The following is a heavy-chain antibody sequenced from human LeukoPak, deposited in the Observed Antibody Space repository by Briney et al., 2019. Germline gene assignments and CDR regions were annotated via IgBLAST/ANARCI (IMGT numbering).Heavy chain of an antibody. Sequence: GGSLRLSCAASGFTFSSYSMNWVRQAPGKGLEWVSAISGSGGSTYYADSVKGRFTISRDNSKNTLYLQMSSLRAEDTAVYYCAKSHGFTIFDWFDPWGQGTLVTVSS. V-gene: IGHV3-23*01. J-gene: IGHJ5*02. D-gene: IGHD3-9*01. CDR2: ISGSGGST. CDR3: AKSHGFTIFDWFDP. CDR1: GFTFSSYS.